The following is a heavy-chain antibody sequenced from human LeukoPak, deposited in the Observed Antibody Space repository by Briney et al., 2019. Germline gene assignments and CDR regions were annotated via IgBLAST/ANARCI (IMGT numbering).Heavy chain of an antibody. CDR2: IYSGGST. Sequence: GGSLRLSCAASGFTVSSNYMSWVRQAPGKGLEWVSVIYSGGSTYYADSVKGRFTISRDNSKNTLYLQMNSLRAEDTAIYYCAKVDSITLTVVVISGFDYWGQGTLVTVSS. D-gene: IGHD3-22*01. J-gene: IGHJ4*02. CDR3: AKVDSITLTVVVISGFDY. V-gene: IGHV3-66*01. CDR1: GFTVSSNY.